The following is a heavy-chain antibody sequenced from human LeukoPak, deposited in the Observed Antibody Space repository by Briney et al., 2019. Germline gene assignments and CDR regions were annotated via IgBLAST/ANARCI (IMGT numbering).Heavy chain of an antibody. V-gene: IGHV3-74*01. CDR3: ARRAGAYSHPYDY. CDR2: INSDGSST. CDR1: GFTFSSYW. J-gene: IGHJ4*02. Sequence: PGGSLRLSCAASGFTFSSYWMHWVRQAPGKGLVWVSRINSDGSSTSYADSVKGRFTISRDNAKNTLYLQMNSLRADDTAVYYCARRAGAYSHPYDYWGQGTLDTVSS. D-gene: IGHD4/OR15-4a*01.